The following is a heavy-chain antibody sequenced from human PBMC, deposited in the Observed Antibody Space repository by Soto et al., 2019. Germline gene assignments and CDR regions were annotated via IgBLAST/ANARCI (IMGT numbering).Heavy chain of an antibody. CDR3: AQDLGSSLYHYNSFAP. J-gene: IGHJ5*02. D-gene: IGHD6-13*01. CDR2: IGSGSP. Sequence: EVQLLESGGGLVQPGGSLRLSCAASGFTFSGYAMRWVRQAPGKGLEWVSAIGSGSPFYADSVKCRFTISRDNANSMLYLQMNSLRADDTAVYFCAQDLGSSLYHYNSFAPGGQGTVVTVSS. V-gene: IGHV3-23*01. CDR1: GFTFSGYA.